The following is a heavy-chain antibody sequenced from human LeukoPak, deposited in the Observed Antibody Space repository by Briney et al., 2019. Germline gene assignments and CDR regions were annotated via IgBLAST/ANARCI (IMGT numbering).Heavy chain of an antibody. CDR1: GFTFDDYA. Sequence: GGSLRLSCAASGFTFDDYAMHWVRQAPGKGLEWVSGISWNSGSIGYADSVKGRFTISRDNAKNSLYLQMNSLRAEDTALYYCAKAGISSGYYYFDYWGQGTLVTVSS. J-gene: IGHJ4*02. D-gene: IGHD3-22*01. V-gene: IGHV3-9*01. CDR3: AKAGISSGYYYFDY. CDR2: ISWNSGSI.